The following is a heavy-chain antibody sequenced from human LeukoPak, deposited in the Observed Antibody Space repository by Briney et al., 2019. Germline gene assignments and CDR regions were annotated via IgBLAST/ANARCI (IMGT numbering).Heavy chain of an antibody. CDR3: ARQVGATDYYYYMDV. D-gene: IGHD1-26*01. Sequence: EASVKVSCKTSGYTFTTYGILWVRQAPGQGLEWMGWISGYNGNTNFARKLQGRVTMTTDTSTSTAYMELRSLRSDDTAVYYCARQVGATDYYYYMDVWGKGTTVTVSS. CDR1: GYTFTTYG. V-gene: IGHV1-18*01. J-gene: IGHJ6*03. CDR2: ISGYNGNT.